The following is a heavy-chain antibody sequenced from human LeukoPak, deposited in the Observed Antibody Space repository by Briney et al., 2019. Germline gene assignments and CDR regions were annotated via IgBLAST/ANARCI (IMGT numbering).Heavy chain of an antibody. CDR3: AKESPHFDY. Sequence: GESLRLSCAASGFTFSSYAMSWVRQAPGKGLEWVSVISGSGHSTYYADSVKGRFTIPRDNSKNTLYLQMNSLRAEDTALYYCAKESPHFDYWGQGTLVTVSS. CDR2: ISGSGHST. J-gene: IGHJ4*02. D-gene: IGHD3-3*02. V-gene: IGHV3-23*01. CDR1: GFTFSSYA.